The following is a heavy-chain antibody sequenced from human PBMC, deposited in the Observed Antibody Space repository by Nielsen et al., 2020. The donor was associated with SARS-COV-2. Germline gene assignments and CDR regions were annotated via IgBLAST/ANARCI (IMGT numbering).Heavy chain of an antibody. CDR2: ISSSSSYT. CDR1: GFTFSDYY. Sequence: GESLKISCAASGFTFSDYYMSWIRQAPGKGLEWVSYISSSSSYTNYADSVKGRFTISRDNAKNSLYLQMNSLRAEDTAVYYCARVIVLMVYAPEGEYYFDYWGQGTLVTVSS. V-gene: IGHV3-11*06. J-gene: IGHJ4*02. D-gene: IGHD2-8*01. CDR3: ARVIVLMVYAPEGEYYFDY.